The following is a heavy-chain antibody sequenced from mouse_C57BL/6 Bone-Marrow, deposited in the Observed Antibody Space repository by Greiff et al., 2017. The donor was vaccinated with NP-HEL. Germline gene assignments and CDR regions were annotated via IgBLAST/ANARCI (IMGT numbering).Heavy chain of an antibody. CDR3: AREGIYYGYPIDGAMDY. J-gene: IGHJ4*01. V-gene: IGHV1-39*01. Sequence: VQLQQSGPELVKPGASVKISCKASGYSFTDYNMNWVKQSNGKSLEWIGVLNPNYGTTSYNQKFKGKATLTVDQSSSTAYMQLNSLTSEDSAVYYCAREGIYYGYPIDGAMDYWGQGTSVTVSS. CDR2: LNPNYGTT. D-gene: IGHD2-2*01. CDR1: GYSFTDYN.